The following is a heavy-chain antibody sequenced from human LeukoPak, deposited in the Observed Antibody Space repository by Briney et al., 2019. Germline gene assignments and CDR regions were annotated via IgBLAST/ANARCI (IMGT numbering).Heavy chain of an antibody. Sequence: PGGSLRLSCAASGFTFSSYAMSWVRQAPGKGLEWVSALSGSGVSTYYADSVKGRFTISRDNSKNTLYLQMNSLTAEDTAVYYCAKTYSSGWYAKPLDYWGQGTLVTVSS. D-gene: IGHD6-19*01. V-gene: IGHV3-23*01. CDR2: LSGSGVST. J-gene: IGHJ4*02. CDR1: GFTFSSYA. CDR3: AKTYSSGWYAKPLDY.